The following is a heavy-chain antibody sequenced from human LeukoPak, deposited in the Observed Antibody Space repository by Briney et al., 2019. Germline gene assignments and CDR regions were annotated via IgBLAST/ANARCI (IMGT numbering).Heavy chain of an antibody. V-gene: IGHV3-53*01. J-gene: IGHJ3*02. CDR1: GFTFSDYY. D-gene: IGHD2-2*01. CDR2: IHGGGGT. CDR3: ARERCSSTSSSSSCYSDAFDI. Sequence: GGSLRLSCAASGFTFSDYYMSWIRQAPGKGLEWVSAIHGGGGTNYADSVKGRFTISRDNSKNTLDLQMNSLRAEDTAVYYCARERCSSTSSSSSCYSDAFDIWGQGTMVTVSS.